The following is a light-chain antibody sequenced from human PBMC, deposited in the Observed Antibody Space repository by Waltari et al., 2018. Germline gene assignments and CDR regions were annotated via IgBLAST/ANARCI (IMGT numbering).Light chain of an antibody. CDR1: ASNIGGNL. Sequence: QSVLTQPPSASGPPGPRVTISCSGSASNIGGNLVNWYQQPPGKAPKLLIYRSDQRPSGFPDRFSGSKTGTSASLAISGLQSDDEADYFCASWDDSLNGHWVFGGGTKVTVL. CDR2: RSD. CDR3: ASWDDSLNGHWV. V-gene: IGLV1-44*01. J-gene: IGLJ3*02.